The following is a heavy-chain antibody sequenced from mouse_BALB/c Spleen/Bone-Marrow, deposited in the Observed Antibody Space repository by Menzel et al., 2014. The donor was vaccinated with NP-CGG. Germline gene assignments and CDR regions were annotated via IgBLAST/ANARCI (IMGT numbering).Heavy chain of an antibody. CDR1: GFNIKDTY. Sequence: EVKVVESGAELVKPGASVKLSCTASGFNIKDTYMHWVKQRPEQGLEWIGRIDPANGNTKYDPKFQGKATITADTSSNTAYLQLSSLASEDTAVYYCARYGNDCYAMDYWGQGTSVTVSS. D-gene: IGHD2-2*01. V-gene: IGHV14-3*02. CDR3: ARYGNDCYAMDY. CDR2: IDPANGNT. J-gene: IGHJ4*01.